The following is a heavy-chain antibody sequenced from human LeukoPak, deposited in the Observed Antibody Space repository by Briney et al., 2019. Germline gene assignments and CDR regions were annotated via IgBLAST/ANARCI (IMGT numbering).Heavy chain of an antibody. J-gene: IGHJ4*02. CDR1: GGPFSGYY. Sequence: SETLSLTCAVYGGPFSGYYWSWLRQPPGKGLEWIGEINGGSTNYNPSLKSRVTISVDTSMNQFSLKLSSVTAADTAEYYCARGLWFGESRPYYYDYWGQGNLVTVST. CDR3: ARGLWFGESRPYYYDY. CDR2: INGGST. V-gene: IGHV4-34*01. D-gene: IGHD3-10*01.